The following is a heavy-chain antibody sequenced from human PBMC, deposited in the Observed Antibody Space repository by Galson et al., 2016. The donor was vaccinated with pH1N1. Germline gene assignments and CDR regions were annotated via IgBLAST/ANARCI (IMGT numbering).Heavy chain of an antibody. V-gene: IGHV3-23*01. CDR1: GFIFRNYA. CDR3: AKNGTSIFGVITSPGHNYDVDV. Sequence: SLRLSCAASGFIFRNYAMGWVRQAPGKGLEWVSAISASGTITYYADSVKGRYIISRDNSGNTLYLQMNSLRAEDTAAYYCAKNGTSIFGVITSPGHNYDVDVWGQGTTVIVSS. D-gene: IGHD3-3*01. CDR2: ISASGTIT. J-gene: IGHJ6*03.